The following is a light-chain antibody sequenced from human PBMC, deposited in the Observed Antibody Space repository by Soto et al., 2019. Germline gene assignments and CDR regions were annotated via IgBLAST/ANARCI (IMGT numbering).Light chain of an antibody. Sequence: ETVMTQSPATLSVSPGERATLSCRASQSVNRNLAWYQQKPGQAPRLLIYGASTRATGIPARFSGSGSGTKFTLIISSLQSEDFAVYYCQQYNKWPLTFGGGTKVDIK. CDR2: GAS. V-gene: IGKV3-15*01. CDR1: QSVNRN. J-gene: IGKJ4*01. CDR3: QQYNKWPLT.